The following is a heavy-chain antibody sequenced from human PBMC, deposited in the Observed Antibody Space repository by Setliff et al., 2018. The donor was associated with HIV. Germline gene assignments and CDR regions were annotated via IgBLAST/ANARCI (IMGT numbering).Heavy chain of an antibody. CDR3: ARVTYYYDSSGLDY. CDR2: IYYSGST. J-gene: IGHJ4*02. CDR1: GGSISSGDYY. Sequence: PSETLSLTCTVSGGSISSGDYYWSWIRQPPGKGLEWIGYIYYSGSTYYNPSLKSRVTISVDTSKNQFSLKLSSVTAADTAVYYCARVTYYYDSSGLDYWGQGTLVTVSS. V-gene: IGHV4-30-4*08. D-gene: IGHD3-22*01.